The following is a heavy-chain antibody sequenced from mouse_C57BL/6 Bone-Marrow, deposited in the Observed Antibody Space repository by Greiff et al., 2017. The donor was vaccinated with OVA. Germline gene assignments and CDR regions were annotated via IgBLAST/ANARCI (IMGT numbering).Heavy chain of an antibody. J-gene: IGHJ2*01. V-gene: IGHV1-82*01. Sequence: QVQLQQSGPELVKPGASVKISCKASGYAFSSSWMNWVKQRPGKGLEWIGRIYPGDGDTNYNGKFKDKATLTADKSSSTAYMQLSSLTSEDSAVYFCARHEDGYYASYFDYWGQGTTLTVSS. CDR1: GYAFSSSW. CDR2: IYPGDGDT. D-gene: IGHD2-3*01. CDR3: ARHEDGYYASYFDY.